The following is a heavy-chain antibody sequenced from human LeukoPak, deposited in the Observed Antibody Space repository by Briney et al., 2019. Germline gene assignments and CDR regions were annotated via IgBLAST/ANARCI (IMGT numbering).Heavy chain of an antibody. J-gene: IGHJ4*02. CDR2: TYPGDSNT. D-gene: IGHD2-15*01. CDR1: GYSFSNYW. V-gene: IGHV5-51*01. Sequence: GESLKISCQASGYSFSNYWIGWVRQMPGEGLEWMGITYPGDSNTRYSPSFRGQVTISADKSISTAYLQWNSLKASDTAMYYCARDSGGSTLYNFDYWGQGTLVTVSS. CDR3: ARDSGGSTLYNFDY.